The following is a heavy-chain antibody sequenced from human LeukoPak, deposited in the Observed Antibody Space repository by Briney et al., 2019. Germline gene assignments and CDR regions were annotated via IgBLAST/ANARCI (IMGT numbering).Heavy chain of an antibody. CDR1: GYTFTGYY. Sequence: ASVKVSCKASGYTFTGYYMHWVRQAPGQGLEWMGWINPNSGGTNYAQKFQGRVTMTRDTSTSTVYMELSSLRSEDTAVYYCARGWLQFDYWGQGTLVTVSS. CDR2: INPNSGGT. D-gene: IGHD5-24*01. J-gene: IGHJ4*02. V-gene: IGHV1-2*02. CDR3: ARGWLQFDY.